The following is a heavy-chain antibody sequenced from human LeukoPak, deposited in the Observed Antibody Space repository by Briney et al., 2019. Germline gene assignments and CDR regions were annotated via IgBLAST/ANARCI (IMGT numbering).Heavy chain of an antibody. J-gene: IGHJ4*02. Sequence: SETLSLTCTVSGGSISSSSYYWGWIRQPPGKGLEWIGSIYYSGSTYYNPSLKSRVTISVDTSKNQFSLKLSSVTAADTAVYYCASGYSSSWLGDYFDYWGQGTLVTVSS. V-gene: IGHV4-39*07. CDR2: IYYSGST. CDR1: GGSISSSSYY. CDR3: ASGYSSSWLGDYFDY. D-gene: IGHD6-13*01.